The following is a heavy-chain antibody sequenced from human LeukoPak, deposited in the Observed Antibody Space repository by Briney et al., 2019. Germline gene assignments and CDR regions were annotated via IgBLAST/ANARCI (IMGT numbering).Heavy chain of an antibody. CDR2: IYSDNT. D-gene: IGHD4/OR15-4a*01. CDR3: ARRAGAYSHPY. J-gene: IGHJ4*02. V-gene: IGHV3-53*01. Sequence: GGSLRLSCTVSGFTVSSNSMSWVRQAPGKGLEWVSFIYSDNTHYSDSVKGRFTISRDNSKNTLYLQMNSLRAEDTAVYYCARRAGAYSHPYWGQGTLVTVSS. CDR1: GFTVSSNS.